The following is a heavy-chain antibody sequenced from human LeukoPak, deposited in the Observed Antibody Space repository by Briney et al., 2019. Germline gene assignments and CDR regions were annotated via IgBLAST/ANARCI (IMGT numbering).Heavy chain of an antibody. D-gene: IGHD2-21*02. CDR1: GGSISSYY. Sequence: SETLSLTCTVSGGSISSYYWSWIRQPPGKGLEWIGYIYYSGSTNYNPSLKSQVTISVDTSKNQFSLNLSSVTAADTAVYYCARVLTYCGGDCYSFDYWGQGTLVTVSS. CDR3: ARVLTYCGGDCYSFDY. CDR2: IYYSGST. V-gene: IGHV4-59*01. J-gene: IGHJ4*02.